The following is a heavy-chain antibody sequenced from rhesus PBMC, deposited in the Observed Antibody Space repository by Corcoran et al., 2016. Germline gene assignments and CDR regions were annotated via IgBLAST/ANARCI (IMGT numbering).Heavy chain of an antibody. CDR3: ARGMQGGGWYADVALDV. J-gene: IGHJ5-2*02. Sequence: QVQLQESGPGLVKPSETLSLTCAVSGYSISSGSYWNWIRQPPGKGLEWIGSIYGRGGSNDLNPSLKSRVTLSVDTYKNKFSLKRSSVTAADTAVYYCARGMQGGGWYADVALDVWGRGVLVTVSS. CDR2: IYGRGGSN. D-gene: IGHD6-31*01. V-gene: IGHV4S14*01. CDR1: GYSISSGSY.